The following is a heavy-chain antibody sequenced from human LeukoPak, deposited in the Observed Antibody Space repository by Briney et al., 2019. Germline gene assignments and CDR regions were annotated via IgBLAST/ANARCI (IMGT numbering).Heavy chain of an antibody. J-gene: IGHJ3*02. D-gene: IGHD2-2*01. CDR1: GFTFSSYS. Sequence: PAGGSLRLSCAASGFTFSSYSMNWVRQAPGKGLEWVSYISSSSSTIYYADSVKGRFTISRDNAKNSLYLQMNSLRADDTAVYYCANYKYQLPASAFDNWGQGTMVTVSS. CDR2: ISSSSSTI. CDR3: ANYKYQLPASAFDN. V-gene: IGHV3-48*01.